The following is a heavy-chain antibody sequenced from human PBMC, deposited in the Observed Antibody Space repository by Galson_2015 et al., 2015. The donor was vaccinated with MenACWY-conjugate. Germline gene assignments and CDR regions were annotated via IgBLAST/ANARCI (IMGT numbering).Heavy chain of an antibody. Sequence: SLRLSCAASGFTFSDYYMSWIRQAPGKGLEWVSYISRSSDYTKYADSVKGRFTISRDNAKNSLYLQMNSLRAEDTAVYYCARDRAADPYYYYMDVWGKGTTVTVSS. D-gene: IGHD6-25*01. V-gene: IGHV3-11*06. CDR3: ARDRAADPYYYYMDV. CDR1: GFTFSDYY. CDR2: ISRSSDYT. J-gene: IGHJ6*03.